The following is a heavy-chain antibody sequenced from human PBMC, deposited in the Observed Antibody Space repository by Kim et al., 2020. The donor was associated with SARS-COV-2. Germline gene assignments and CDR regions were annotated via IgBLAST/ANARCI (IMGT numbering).Heavy chain of an antibody. J-gene: IGHJ4*02. CDR3: ANLKSEEQLGFDY. V-gene: IGHV3-23*01. Sequence: GGSLRLSCAASGFTFSSYAMIWVRQAPGKGLEWVSAIRGSGGSTYYADSGKGRFTISRDNSKNTLYLQMNSLRAEDTAVYYCANLKSEEQLGFDYWGQWTLVTVSS. CDR1: GFTFSSYA. D-gene: IGHD6-13*01. CDR2: IRGSGGST.